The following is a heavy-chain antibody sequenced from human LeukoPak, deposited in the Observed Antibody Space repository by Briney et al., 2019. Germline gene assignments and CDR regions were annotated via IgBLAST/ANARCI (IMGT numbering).Heavy chain of an antibody. V-gene: IGHV4-39*01. CDR1: GGSISSSSYY. CDR2: IYYSGST. D-gene: IGHD6-13*01. Sequence: PSETLSLTCTVSGGSISSSSYYWGWIRQPPGKGPEWIGSIYYSGSTYYNPSLKSRVTISVDTSKNQFSLKLSSVTAADTAVYYCAGPLGSWYSPNYYYYYGMDVWGQGTTVTVSS. J-gene: IGHJ6*02. CDR3: AGPLGSWYSPNYYYYYGMDV.